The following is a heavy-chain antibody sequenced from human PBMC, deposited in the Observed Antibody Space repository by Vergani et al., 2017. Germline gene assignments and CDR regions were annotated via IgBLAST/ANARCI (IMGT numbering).Heavy chain of an antibody. J-gene: IGHJ4*02. CDR1: EFTFSNYA. Sequence: EVQLLESGGGLVQPGGSLRLTCAASEFTFSNYAMSWVRQAPGKGLEWVSVIYSGGSTYYADSVKGRFTISRDNSKNTLYLQMNSLRAEDTAVYYCARANYGDYSFDYWGQGTLVTVSS. CDR2: IYSGGST. V-gene: IGHV3-66*02. D-gene: IGHD4-17*01. CDR3: ARANYGDYSFDY.